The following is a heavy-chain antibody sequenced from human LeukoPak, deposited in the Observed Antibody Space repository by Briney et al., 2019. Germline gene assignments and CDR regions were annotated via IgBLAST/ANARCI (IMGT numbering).Heavy chain of an antibody. CDR3: ARDDRYSYGSLDY. V-gene: IGHV3-64*01. CDR2: ISSNGGST. D-gene: IGHD5-18*01. J-gene: IGHJ4*02. Sequence: GGSLRLSCAASGFTFSSYAMHWVRQAPGKGLEYVSAISSNGGSTYYANSVKGSFTISRDNSKNTLYLQMGSLRAEDMAVYYCARDDRYSYGSLDYWGQGTLVTVSS. CDR1: GFTFSSYA.